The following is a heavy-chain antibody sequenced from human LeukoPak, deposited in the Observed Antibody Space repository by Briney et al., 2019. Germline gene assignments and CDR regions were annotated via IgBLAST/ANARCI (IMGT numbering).Heavy chain of an antibody. CDR1: GFTFSSYS. CDR3: ARAPNSGTLGEDY. J-gene: IGHJ4*02. D-gene: IGHD1-26*01. V-gene: IGHV3-48*04. CDR2: ISSSSSTK. Sequence: GGSLRLSCAASGFTFSSYSMNWVRQAPGKGLEWVSYISSSSSTKYYADSVEGRFTISRDNAKNSLYLQMNSLKTEDTAVYYCARAPNSGTLGEDYWGQGTLVTVSS.